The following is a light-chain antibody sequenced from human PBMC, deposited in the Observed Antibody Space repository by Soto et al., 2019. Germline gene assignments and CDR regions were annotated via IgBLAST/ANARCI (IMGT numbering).Light chain of an antibody. V-gene: IGKV3-11*01. CDR1: QSVSSL. Sequence: EIVLTQSPATLSLSPGERATLSCRASQSVSSLLAWYQQKPGQAPRLLIYDASNRATGIPARFSGSGSGTDFTLTISSLEPEDFAIYYCHQRSNWPPSFGTGTTVDI. CDR2: DAS. CDR3: HQRSNWPPS. J-gene: IGKJ3*01.